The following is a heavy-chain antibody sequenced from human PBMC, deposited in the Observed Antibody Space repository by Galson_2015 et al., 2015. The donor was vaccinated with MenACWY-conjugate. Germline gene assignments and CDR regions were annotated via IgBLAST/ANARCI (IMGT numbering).Heavy chain of an antibody. V-gene: IGHV1-69*04. D-gene: IGHD1-26*01. Sequence: SVKVSCKASGGTFSSYAISWVRQAPGQGLEWMGRIVPILGIANYAQKFQGRVTITADKSTSTAYMELSSLRSEDTAVYYCARDPDGSYFSSAGMDVWGQGTTVTVSS. CDR3: ARDPDGSYFSSAGMDV. CDR1: GGTFSSYA. J-gene: IGHJ6*02. CDR2: IVPILGIA.